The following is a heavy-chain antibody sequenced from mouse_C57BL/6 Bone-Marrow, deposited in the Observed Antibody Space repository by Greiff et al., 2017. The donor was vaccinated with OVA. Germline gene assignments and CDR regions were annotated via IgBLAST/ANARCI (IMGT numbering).Heavy chain of an antibody. D-gene: IGHD1-1*02. Sequence: EVKLMESGGGLVQPGGSLKLSCAASGFTFSDYGMAWVRQAPRKGPEWVAFISNLAYSIYYADTVTGRFTISSENAKNTLYQEMSSLRSEDTAMDYCARRDYGYAMDYWGQGTSVTVSS. V-gene: IGHV5-15*01. J-gene: IGHJ4*01. CDR3: ARRDYGYAMDY. CDR1: GFTFSDYG. CDR2: ISNLAYSI.